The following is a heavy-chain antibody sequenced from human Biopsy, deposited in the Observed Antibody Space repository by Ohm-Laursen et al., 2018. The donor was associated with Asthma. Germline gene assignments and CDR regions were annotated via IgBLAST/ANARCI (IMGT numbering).Heavy chain of an antibody. V-gene: IGHV4-34*01. Sequence: GTLSLTCGVYGGSLSGNYWSWIRQPPGKGLEWIGESNHRGITNYNPSLESRVTISADTSRDQFSLKLSSVTAADTAVYYCARGPEKGGYDILTGYPQVSYGLDVWGQGTTVTVSS. CDR1: GGSLSGNY. CDR2: SNHRGIT. CDR3: ARGPEKGGYDILTGYPQVSYGLDV. J-gene: IGHJ6*02. D-gene: IGHD3-9*01.